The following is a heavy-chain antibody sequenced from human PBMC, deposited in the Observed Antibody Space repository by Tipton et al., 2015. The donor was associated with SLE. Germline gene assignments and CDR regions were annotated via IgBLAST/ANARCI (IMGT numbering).Heavy chain of an antibody. D-gene: IGHD4-23*01. CDR2: VYPGDSDI. Sequence: QLVQSGAEVKKPGESLKISCKTSGDSFTSYWIGWVRQMPGKGLEWMGIVYPGDSDITYSPSFQGQVTISADQSISTAYLQWSSLKASDTAVYYCARHVDDGDDSEPFDIWGQGTMVTVT. CDR3: ARHVDDGDDSEPFDI. V-gene: IGHV5-51*01. CDR1: GDSFTSYW. J-gene: IGHJ3*02.